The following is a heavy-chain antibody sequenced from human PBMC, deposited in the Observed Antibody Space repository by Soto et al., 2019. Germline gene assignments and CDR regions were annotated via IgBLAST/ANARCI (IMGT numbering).Heavy chain of an antibody. CDR2: INPNSGGT. V-gene: IGHV1-2*02. CDR1: GYTFTGYY. Sequence: ASVKVSCKASGYTFTGYYMHWVRQAPGQRLEWMGWINPNSGGTNYTDSVEGRFTISRDNAKNSLFLQMNSLTAEDTAVYYCARDVGLAQVTEHRDYFDYWGLGTLVTVSS. J-gene: IGHJ4*02. CDR3: ARDVGLAQVTEHRDYFDY. D-gene: IGHD2-15*01.